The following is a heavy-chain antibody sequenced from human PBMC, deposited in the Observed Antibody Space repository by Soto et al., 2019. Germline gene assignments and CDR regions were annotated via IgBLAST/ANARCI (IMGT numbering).Heavy chain of an antibody. V-gene: IGHV3-30-3*01. Sequence: QVQLVESGGGVVQPGRSLRLSCAASGFTFSSYAMHWVRQAPGKGLEWVAVISYDGSNKYYADSVKGRFTISRDNSKNTLYLQMNSLRAEDTAVYYCARDCHIVVVTAFRYWGQGTLVTVSS. CDR2: ISYDGSNK. J-gene: IGHJ4*02. CDR1: GFTFSSYA. CDR3: ARDCHIVVVTAFRY. D-gene: IGHD2-21*02.